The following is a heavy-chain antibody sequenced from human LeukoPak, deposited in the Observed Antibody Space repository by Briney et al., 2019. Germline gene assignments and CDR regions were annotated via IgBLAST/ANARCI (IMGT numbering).Heavy chain of an antibody. CDR3: AKDLNRVTLTGMAPGRGIDY. V-gene: IGHV3-23*01. J-gene: IGHJ4*02. D-gene: IGHD3-22*01. CDR1: GFTFSSHA. Sequence: GGSLRLSCAASGFTFSSHAMSWVRQAPGKGLEWVSAINDGGDNKQYTDSMKGRFTISRDNSKNTLYLQMNSLRADDTAIYYCAKDLNRVTLTGMAPGRGIDYWGQGVLVTVSS. CDR2: INDGGDNK.